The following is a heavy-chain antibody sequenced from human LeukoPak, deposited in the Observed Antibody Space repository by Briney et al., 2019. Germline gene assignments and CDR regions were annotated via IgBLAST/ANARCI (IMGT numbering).Heavy chain of an antibody. CDR3: ARGEAIWGPLFDD. Sequence: GGSLRLSCTTSGLTVSGNYMSWVRQAPGKGLEWVSSIGSSGIHTFYAGSVKGRFTISRDNTKNSLYLQMYNLRVEDTALYYCARGEAIWGPLFDDWGQGTLVTASS. D-gene: IGHD7-27*01. CDR1: GLTVSGNY. CDR2: IGSSGIHT. V-gene: IGHV3-11*06. J-gene: IGHJ4*02.